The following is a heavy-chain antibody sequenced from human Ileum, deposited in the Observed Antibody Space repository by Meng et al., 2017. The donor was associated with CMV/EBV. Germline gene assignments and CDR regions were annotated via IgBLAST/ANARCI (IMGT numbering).Heavy chain of an antibody. CDR2: IYYNGST. D-gene: IGHD1-7*01. V-gene: IGHV4-61*01. J-gene: IGHJ4*01. CDR3: ARVRLELHYYFDY. CDR1: GGSVSSGSNY. Sequence: GSLRLSCTVSGGSVSSGSNYWSWIRQPPGKGLEWIGYIYYNGSTNYNPSLKSRVTISVDTSKNQFSLKVSSVTAADTAVYYCARVRLELHYYFDYWGQGTQVT.